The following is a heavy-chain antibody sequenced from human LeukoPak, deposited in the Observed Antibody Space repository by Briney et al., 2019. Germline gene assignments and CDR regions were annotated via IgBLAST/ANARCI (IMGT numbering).Heavy chain of an antibody. D-gene: IGHD2-15*01. Sequence: PGGSLRLSCAVSGFTFSSYWMHWVRQDPGKGLVWVSRINTDGSSTSYAVSVKGRFTVSRDNAKNTLYLQMNSLRAEDTAVYYCARDREDCSGGSCYANRFDPWGQGTLVTVSS. CDR1: GFTFSSYW. CDR2: INTDGSST. V-gene: IGHV3-74*01. J-gene: IGHJ5*02. CDR3: ARDREDCSGGSCYANRFDP.